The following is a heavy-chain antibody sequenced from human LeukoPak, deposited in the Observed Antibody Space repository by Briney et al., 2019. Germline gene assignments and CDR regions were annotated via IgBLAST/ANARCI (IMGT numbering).Heavy chain of an antibody. Sequence: LPGGALRLSCAASGFTFSTYDMTWVRQAPGKGLDWVSAIGSSGSTYYADSVKGRFTISRDNSKNTLYLQMNSLRAEDTAIYYCANPFYGSGPRGYWGQGTLVTVSS. V-gene: IGHV3-23*01. CDR1: GFTFSTYD. D-gene: IGHD3-10*01. J-gene: IGHJ4*02. CDR2: IGSSGST. CDR3: ANPFYGSGPRGY.